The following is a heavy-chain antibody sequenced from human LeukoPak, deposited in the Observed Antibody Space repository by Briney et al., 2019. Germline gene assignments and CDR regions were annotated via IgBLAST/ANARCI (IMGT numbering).Heavy chain of an antibody. Sequence: GGSLRLSCAASGFTVSSNYMSWVRQAPGKGLEWVSVLYSGSNTYYADSVKGRFTISRDNSKNTLYLQMNSLRAEDTAVYYCATSGGDCSADAFDIWGQGTMVTVSS. CDR1: GFTVSSNY. D-gene: IGHD2-21*02. CDR3: ATSGGDCSADAFDI. V-gene: IGHV3-53*01. J-gene: IGHJ3*02. CDR2: LYSGSNT.